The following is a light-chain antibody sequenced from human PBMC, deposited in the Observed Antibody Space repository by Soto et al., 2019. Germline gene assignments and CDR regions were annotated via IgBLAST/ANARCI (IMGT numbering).Light chain of an antibody. J-gene: IGLJ3*02. V-gene: IGLV4-69*01. CDR1: SGHSSHA. CDR2: LNSDGSH. CDR3: QTWDTGIRV. Sequence: QSVLTQSPSASASLGASVKLTGSLSSGHSSHAIAWHQQQPEKGPRYLMKLNSDGSHRKGDGIPDRFSGSSSGAERYLTISSLQSEDEADYYCQTWDTGIRVFGGGTKLTVL.